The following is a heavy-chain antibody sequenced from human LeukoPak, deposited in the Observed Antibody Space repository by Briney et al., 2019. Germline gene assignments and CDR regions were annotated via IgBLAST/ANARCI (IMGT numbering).Heavy chain of an antibody. CDR3: ARGYYGSGSYIGVYYYGMDV. CDR1: GGSFSGYY. V-gene: IGHV4-34*01. Sequence: SETLSLTCAVYGGSFSGYYWSWIRQPPGKGLEWIGEINHSGSTNYNPSLKSRVTISVDTSKNQFPLKLSSVTAADTAVYYCARGYYGSGSYIGVYYYGMDVWGQGTTVTVSS. CDR2: INHSGST. D-gene: IGHD3-10*01. J-gene: IGHJ6*02.